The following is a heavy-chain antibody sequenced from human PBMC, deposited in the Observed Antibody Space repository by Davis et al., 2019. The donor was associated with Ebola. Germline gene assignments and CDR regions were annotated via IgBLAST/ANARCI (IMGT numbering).Heavy chain of an antibody. CDR1: GGSISSYY. Sequence: PSETLSLTCTVSGGSISSYYWSWIRQPPGQGLEWIGSIYYSGSTNYNPSLKSRVTISVDTSKNQFSLKLSSVTAADTAVYYCARGFGYDFWSGPPFDLWGRGTLVTVSS. V-gene: IGHV4-59*12. CDR2: IYYSGST. J-gene: IGHJ2*01. CDR3: ARGFGYDFWSGPPFDL. D-gene: IGHD3-3*01.